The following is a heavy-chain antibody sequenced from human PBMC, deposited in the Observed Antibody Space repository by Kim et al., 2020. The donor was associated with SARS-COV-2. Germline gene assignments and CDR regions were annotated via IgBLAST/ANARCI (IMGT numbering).Heavy chain of an antibody. D-gene: IGHD2-2*01. J-gene: IGHJ4*02. Sequence: EGSLRLSCAASGFTFNNYAMSWVRQAPGKGLEWVSVTSSSSDSTYYADSVKGRFTISRDNSNNTLYLQMNSLRADDTAIYYCAKGRSGSINSCYNYWGQGTLVTVSS. CDR2: TSSSSDST. V-gene: IGHV3-23*01. CDR1: GFTFNNYA. CDR3: AKGRSGSINSCYNY.